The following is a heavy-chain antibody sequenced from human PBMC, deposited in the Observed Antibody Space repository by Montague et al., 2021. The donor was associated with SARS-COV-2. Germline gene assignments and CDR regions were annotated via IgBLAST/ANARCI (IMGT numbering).Heavy chain of an antibody. CDR3: ARESATAQYLEY. J-gene: IGHJ4*01. CDR1: GASFSGYY. D-gene: IGHD2-2*01. CDR2: ISHSGTT. V-gene: IGHV4-34*10. Sequence: SETLSLTCAVYGASFSGYYWNFIRQTPGKGLEWLGEISHSGTTKYNPSLKSRFTISVDTSRNQFYLKLSSVTAADTAVYYCARESATAQYLEYWGHGALVTVSS.